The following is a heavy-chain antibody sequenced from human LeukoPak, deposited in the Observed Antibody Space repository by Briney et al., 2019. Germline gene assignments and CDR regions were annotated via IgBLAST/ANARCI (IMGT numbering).Heavy chain of an antibody. Sequence: ASVKVSFKASGYTFTSYYMHWVRQAPGQGLEWMGIINPSGGSTSYAQKFQGRVTMTRDTSTSTVYMELSSLRSEDTAVYYCARDLGYCTNGVCYTGLDYWGQGTLVTVSS. CDR1: GYTFTSYY. D-gene: IGHD2-8*01. CDR3: ARDLGYCTNGVCYTGLDY. V-gene: IGHV1-46*01. CDR2: INPSGGST. J-gene: IGHJ4*02.